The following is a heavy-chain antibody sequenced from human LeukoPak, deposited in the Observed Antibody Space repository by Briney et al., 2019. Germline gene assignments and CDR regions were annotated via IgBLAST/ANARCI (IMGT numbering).Heavy chain of an antibody. Sequence: GGSLRLSCAASGFTFSSYGMHWVRQAPGKGLEWVAIIWYDGSNKYYADSVKGRFTISRDNSKNTLYLQVNSLRAEDTAVYYCARDDQYSAYDFDYWGQGTLVTVSS. V-gene: IGHV3-33*01. J-gene: IGHJ4*02. D-gene: IGHD5-12*01. CDR3: ARDDQYSAYDFDY. CDR1: GFTFSSYG. CDR2: IWYDGSNK.